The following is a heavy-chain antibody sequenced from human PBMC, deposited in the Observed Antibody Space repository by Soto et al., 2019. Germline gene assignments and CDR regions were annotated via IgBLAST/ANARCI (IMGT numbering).Heavy chain of an antibody. CDR3: AREVYRGYNWFDP. D-gene: IGHD2-8*01. J-gene: IGHJ5*02. V-gene: IGHV1-18*04. Sequence: KVYCKVSADTCTANYIPLVRQAPGQGLEWMGWISAYNGNTNYAQKLQGRVTMTTDTSTSTAYMELRSLRSDDTAVYYCAREVYRGYNWFDPWGQGTLVTVSS. CDR2: ISAYNGNT. CDR1: ADTCTANY.